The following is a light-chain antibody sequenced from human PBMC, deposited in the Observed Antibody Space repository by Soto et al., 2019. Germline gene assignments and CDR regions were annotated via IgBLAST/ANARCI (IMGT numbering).Light chain of an antibody. J-gene: IGKJ1*01. CDR2: DAS. CDR1: QSVSNN. Sequence: ILMTQSPATLSVSPGERATLSCRASQSVSNNLAWYQQKPGQAPRLLIYDASTRATGIPARFSGSGSGTEFTLPISGLQSEDFAVYSCQQYNIWPPWTFGQGTKVEVK. V-gene: IGKV3-15*01. CDR3: QQYNIWPPWT.